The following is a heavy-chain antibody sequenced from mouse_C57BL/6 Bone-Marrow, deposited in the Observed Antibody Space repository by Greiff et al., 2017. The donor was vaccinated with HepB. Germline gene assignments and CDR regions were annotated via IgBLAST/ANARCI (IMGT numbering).Heavy chain of an antibody. CDR2: IWSGGST. CDR3: AIFTHYYGTRDAMDY. J-gene: IGHJ4*01. D-gene: IGHD1-1*01. V-gene: IGHV2-2*01. Sequence: QVQLKESGPGLVQPSQSLSITCTVSGFSLTSYGVHWVRQSPGKGLEWLGVIWSGGSTDYNAAFISRLSISKDNSKSQVFFKMNRLQADDTAIYYCAIFTHYYGTRDAMDYWGQGTSVTVSS. CDR1: GFSLTSYG.